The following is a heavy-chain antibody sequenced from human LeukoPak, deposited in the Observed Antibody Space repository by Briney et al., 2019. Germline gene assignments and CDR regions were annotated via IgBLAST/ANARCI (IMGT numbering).Heavy chain of an antibody. D-gene: IGHD2-15*01. J-gene: IGHJ5*02. V-gene: IGHV3-30*04. CDR2: ISYDGSNK. CDR3: ARAGAVVDNWFDP. Sequence: PGGSLRLSCAASGFTFRSYAMHWVRQAPGKGLEWVAVISYDGSNKYYADSVKGRFTISRDNSKNTLYLQMNSLRSDDTAVYYCARAGAVVDNWFDPWGQGTLVTVSS. CDR1: GFTFRSYA.